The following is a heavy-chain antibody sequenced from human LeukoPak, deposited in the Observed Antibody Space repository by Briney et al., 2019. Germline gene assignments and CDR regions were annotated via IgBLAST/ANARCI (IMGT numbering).Heavy chain of an antibody. CDR3: AKDLDLYSPLTFDY. J-gene: IGHJ4*02. CDR2: IRYDGSNK. CDR1: GFTFSSYG. D-gene: IGHD2-8*01. Sequence: GGSLRLSCAASGFTFSSYGMHWVRQAPGKGLEWVAFIRYDGSNKYYADSVKGRFTTSRDNSKNTLYLQMNSLRAEDTAVYYCAKDLDLYSPLTFDYWGQGTLVTVSS. V-gene: IGHV3-30*02.